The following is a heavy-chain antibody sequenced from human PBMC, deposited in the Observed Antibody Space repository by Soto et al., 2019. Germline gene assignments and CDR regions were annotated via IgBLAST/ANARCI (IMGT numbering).Heavy chain of an antibody. Sequence: DVQLVESGGGSVQRGGSLRLSCVVSGLSFKTYGMIWVRQAPGKGLEWIAYISPRGETIFYADSVKGRFTISRDNAMNSLYLERNSLGDEDTSVYLGAKIGAVDYWGQGTLVTVSS. CDR3: AKIGAVDY. CDR1: GLSFKTYG. D-gene: IGHD3-16*01. J-gene: IGHJ4*02. CDR2: ISPRGETI. V-gene: IGHV3-48*02.